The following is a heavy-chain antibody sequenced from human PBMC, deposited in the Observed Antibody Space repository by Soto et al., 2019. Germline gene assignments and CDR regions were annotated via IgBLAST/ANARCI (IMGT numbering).Heavy chain of an antibody. J-gene: IGHJ6*02. CDR3: ARARVTDRGYYGMDV. CDR1: GFTFSSYW. CDR2: IKQDGSEK. V-gene: IGHV3-7*01. D-gene: IGHD4-4*01. Sequence: GGSLRLSCAASGFTFSSYWMSWVRQAPGKGLEWVANIKQDGSEKYYVDSVKGRFTISRDNAKNSLYLQMNSLRAEDTAVYYCARARVTDRGYYGMDVWGQGTTVTVSS.